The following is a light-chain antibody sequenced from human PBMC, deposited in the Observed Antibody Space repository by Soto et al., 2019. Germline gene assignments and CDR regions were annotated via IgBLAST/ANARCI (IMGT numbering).Light chain of an antibody. CDR1: SSDVGGYNY. Sequence: QSVLTQPASVSGSPGQSITISCTGTSSDVGGYNYVSWYQHHPGKAPKLMIYDVSNRPSGVSNRFSGSKSGNTASPTISGLQPEDEADYYCCSYTTSNTPQIVFGPGTKVTVL. V-gene: IGLV2-14*03. CDR3: CSYTTSNTPQIV. CDR2: DVS. J-gene: IGLJ1*01.